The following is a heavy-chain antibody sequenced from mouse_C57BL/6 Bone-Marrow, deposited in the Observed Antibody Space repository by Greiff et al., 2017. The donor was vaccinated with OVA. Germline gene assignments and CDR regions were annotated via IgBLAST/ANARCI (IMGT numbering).Heavy chain of an antibody. D-gene: IGHD1-1*01. CDR3: ARDGSSYRDWFAY. CDR2: LDPSDSYT. V-gene: IGHV1-69*01. J-gene: IGHJ3*01. Sequence: QVQLQQPGAELVMPGASVKLSCKASGYTFTSYWMHWVKQRPGQGLEWIGELDPSDSYTNYNQKFKGKSTLTVDKSSSTAYMQLSSLTSEDSAVYYCARDGSSYRDWFAYWGQGTLVTVSA. CDR1: GYTFTSYW.